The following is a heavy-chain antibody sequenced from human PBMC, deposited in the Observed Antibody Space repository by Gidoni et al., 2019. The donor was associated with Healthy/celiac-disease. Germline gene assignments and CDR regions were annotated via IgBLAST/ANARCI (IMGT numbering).Heavy chain of an antibody. V-gene: IGHV4-34*01. CDR2: INHSGST. CDR3: ASLDPIYGSDY. D-gene: IGHD3-10*01. J-gene: IGHJ4*02. CDR1: GGSFSGYY. Sequence: QVQLQQWGAGPLKPSETLSLTCAVYGGSFSGYYWSWIRQPPGKGLEWIGEINHSGSTNYNPSLKSRVTISVDTSKNQFSLKLSSVTAADTAVYYCASLDPIYGSDYWGQGTLVTVSS.